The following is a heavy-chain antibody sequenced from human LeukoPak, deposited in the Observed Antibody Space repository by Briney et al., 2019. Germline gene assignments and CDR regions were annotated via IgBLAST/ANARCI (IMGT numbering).Heavy chain of an antibody. CDR1: GFTFTSSA. J-gene: IGHJ4*02. CDR2: IVVGSGNT. Sequence: SVKVSCKASGFTFTSSAVQWVRQARGQRLEWIGWIVVGSGNTNYAQKFQERVTITRDMSTSTAYMELSSLRSEDTAVYYCAAGGVAAAGIPYSLGGYWGQGTLVTVSS. D-gene: IGHD6-13*01. CDR3: AAGGVAAAGIPYSLGGY. V-gene: IGHV1-58*01.